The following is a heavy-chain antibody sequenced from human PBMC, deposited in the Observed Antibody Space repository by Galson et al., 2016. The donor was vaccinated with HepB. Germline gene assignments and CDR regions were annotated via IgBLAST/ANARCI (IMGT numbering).Heavy chain of an antibody. J-gene: IGHJ4*02. CDR3: AREYSSFDY. CDR1: GASMDGHK. CDR2: VYSSGSI. D-gene: IGHD3-22*01. V-gene: IGHV4-59*11. Sequence: SETLSLTCTVSGASMDGHKWTWIRRPPGKGLEWIGYVYSSGSINYNPSLESRLPISVDTSKKQFSLELSSVTAADTALYYCAREYSSFDYWGRGTLVIVSS.